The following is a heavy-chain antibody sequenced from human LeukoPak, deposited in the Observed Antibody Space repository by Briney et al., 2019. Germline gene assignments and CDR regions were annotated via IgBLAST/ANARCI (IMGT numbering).Heavy chain of an antibody. V-gene: IGHV3-48*03. D-gene: IGHD1-26*01. CDR2: ISNSGEPI. CDR3: SGGPQYTGSFPY. J-gene: IGHJ4*02. CDR1: GFNFNTVE. Sequence: GGSLRLACAASGFNFNTVEISCVRQAPGVGLEWRSYISNSGEPIKYADSVKGRFTISRESAENALYLQMNNLGADDTAVYYCSGGPQYTGSFPYWGQGTLVPVSP.